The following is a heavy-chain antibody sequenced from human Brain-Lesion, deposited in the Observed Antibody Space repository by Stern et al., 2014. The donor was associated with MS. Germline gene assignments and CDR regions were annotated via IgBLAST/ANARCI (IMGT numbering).Heavy chain of an antibody. CDR2: ISSSASST. Sequence: VQLVQSGGGMVQPGGSLRLSCAASGFTFRSYAMSWVRQAPGKGLEWVSLISSSASSTYYADSVKGRFTISGDNSKDTLYLQMNSLRAEDTAVYYCAKDRPEVPADYWGQGTLVTVSS. V-gene: IGHV3-23*04. J-gene: IGHJ4*02. CDR3: AKDRPEVPADY. CDR1: GFTFRSYA. D-gene: IGHD2-2*01.